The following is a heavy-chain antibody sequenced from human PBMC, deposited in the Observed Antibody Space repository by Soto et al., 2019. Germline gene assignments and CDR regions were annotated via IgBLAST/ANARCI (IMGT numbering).Heavy chain of an antibody. J-gene: IGHJ4*02. V-gene: IGHV1-18*01. CDR1: GYTFSSYH. CDR2: ISAYNGNT. CDR3: ATDLPPVDY. Sequence: QIQLVQSGAEVKKPGASVKVSCKASGYTFSSYHITWVRQAPGQGLEWMGWISAYNGNTNYAQNLRGRVTMTTYPSTSPAYMEPRSLRSDDTAVYHCATDLPPVDYWGQGTLVTVSS.